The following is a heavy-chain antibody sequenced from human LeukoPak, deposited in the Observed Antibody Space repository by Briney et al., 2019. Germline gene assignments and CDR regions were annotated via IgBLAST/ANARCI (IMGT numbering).Heavy chain of an antibody. J-gene: IGHJ4*02. V-gene: IGHV4-34*01. CDR1: GGSFSGYF. CDR3: ASSFYYDSRDY. Sequence: SETLSLTCVVYGGSFSGYFWSWIRQPPGKGLEWIGEITPSGSTNYSPSLKSRVSISIDTSKKKLSLRLTSVTAADSAVYYCASSFYYDSRDYWGQGSLVTVSS. CDR2: ITPSGST. D-gene: IGHD3-22*01.